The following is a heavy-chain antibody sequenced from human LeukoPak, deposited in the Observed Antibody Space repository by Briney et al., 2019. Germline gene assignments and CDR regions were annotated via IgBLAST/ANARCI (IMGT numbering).Heavy chain of an antibody. D-gene: IGHD1-26*01. J-gene: IGHJ4*02. Sequence: SETLSLTCTVSGGSVSSGSYYWSWIRQPPGKGLEWIGYIYYSESTNYNPSLKSRVTISVDTSKNQFSLKLSSVTAADTAVYYCARDIGGSYYVRGYFDYWGQGTLVTVSS. V-gene: IGHV4-61*01. CDR1: GGSVSSGSYY. CDR3: ARDIGGSYYVRGYFDY. CDR2: IYYSEST.